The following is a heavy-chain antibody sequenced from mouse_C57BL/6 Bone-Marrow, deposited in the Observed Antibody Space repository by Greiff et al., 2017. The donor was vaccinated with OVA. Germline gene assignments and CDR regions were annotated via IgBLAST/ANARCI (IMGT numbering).Heavy chain of an antibody. J-gene: IGHJ2*01. CDR2: ISSGGSYT. V-gene: IGHV5-6*01. D-gene: IGHD2-3*01. CDR1: GFTFSSYG. CDR3: ARQGVGGYYVHFDY. Sequence: EVKLMESGGDLVKPGGSLKLSCAASGFTFSSYGMSWVRQTPDKRLEWVATISSGGSYTYYPDSVKGRFTISRDNAKNTLYLQMSSLKSEDTAMYYCARQGVGGYYVHFDYWGQGTTLTVSS.